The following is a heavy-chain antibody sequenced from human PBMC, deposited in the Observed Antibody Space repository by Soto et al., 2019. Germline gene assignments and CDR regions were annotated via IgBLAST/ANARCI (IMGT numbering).Heavy chain of an antibody. D-gene: IGHD5-18*01. CDR1: GGSVSSGYNY. J-gene: IGHJ4*02. V-gene: IGHV4-30-4*01. Sequence: KTSETLSLTCTVSGGSVSSGYNYWSWIRQSPGKGLEWIGYISGSGSTGYNPSLKNRLTMSVDRSKNQFTLRLTSVTAADTAVYFCATESGSTYGHFDYWGQGTQVTVSS. CDR2: ISGSGST. CDR3: ATESGSTYGHFDY.